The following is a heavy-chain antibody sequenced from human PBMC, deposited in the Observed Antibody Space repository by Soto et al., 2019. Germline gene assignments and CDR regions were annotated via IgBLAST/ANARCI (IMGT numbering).Heavy chain of an antibody. CDR3: ARVQSGYDFAY. CDR2: ISANNGNT. J-gene: IGHJ4*02. V-gene: IGHV1-18*01. D-gene: IGHD5-12*01. CDR1: GYTFTSYG. Sequence: QVQLVQSGAEVKKPGASVKVSCKASGYTFTSYGINWVRQAPGQGLEWMGWISANNGNTHYTQKLQGRVTMTTDTATSTAYMELRSLRSDDTAVYYCARVQSGYDFAYWGQGTLVTVSS.